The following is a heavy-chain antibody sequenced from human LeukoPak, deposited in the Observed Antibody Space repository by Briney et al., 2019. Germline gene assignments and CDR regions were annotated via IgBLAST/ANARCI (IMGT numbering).Heavy chain of an antibody. V-gene: IGHV4-59*01. CDR2: IYYSGST. CDR3: AGGRSIGPFGESLRSRAPYYYMAL. D-gene: IGHD3-10*01. CDR1: GGSISSYY. Sequence: PSETLSLTCTVSGGSISSYYWSWIRQPPGKGLEWIGYIYYSGSTNYNPSLTSRVTISVDTSKNRCSLTLSSGAAADTAVCYCAGGRSIGPFGESLRSRAPYYYMALCGKVTTVSVSS. J-gene: IGHJ6*03.